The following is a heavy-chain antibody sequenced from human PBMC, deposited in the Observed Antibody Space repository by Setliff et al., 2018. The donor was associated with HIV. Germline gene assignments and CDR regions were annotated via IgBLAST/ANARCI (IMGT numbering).Heavy chain of an antibody. CDR3: ARGESFYDSSGNYFDY. J-gene: IGHJ4*02. Sequence: TGGSLRLSCAASGFTFSDYYMDWVRQAPGKGLEWVGRTRNKANTYTTKYAASVKGRFTISRDDSKNSLYLQMNSLKTEDTAVYFCARGESFYDSSGNYFDYWGQGTLVTVSS. CDR2: TRNKANTYTT. V-gene: IGHV3-72*01. CDR1: GFTFSDYY. D-gene: IGHD3-22*01.